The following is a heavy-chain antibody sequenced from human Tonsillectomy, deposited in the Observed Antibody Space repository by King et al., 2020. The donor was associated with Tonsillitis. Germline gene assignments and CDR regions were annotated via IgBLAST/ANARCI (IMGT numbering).Heavy chain of an antibody. D-gene: IGHD6-19*01. Sequence: VQLVESGGGLVQPGGSLRLSCSASGFTFSSYAMHWVRQAPGKGLEYVSAISSNGGSTYYADSVKGRFTISRDNSKNTLYLQMSSLRAEDTAVYYCVKDRDSSGWYWPYYYYYYYMDVWGKGTTVTVSS. J-gene: IGHJ6*03. CDR3: VKDRDSSGWYWPYYYYYYYMDV. CDR1: GFTFSSYA. V-gene: IGHV3-64D*06. CDR2: ISSNGGST.